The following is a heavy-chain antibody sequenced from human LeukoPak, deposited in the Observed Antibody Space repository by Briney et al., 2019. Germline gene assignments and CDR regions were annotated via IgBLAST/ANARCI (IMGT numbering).Heavy chain of an antibody. CDR2: INHSGST. CDR1: GGSFSGYY. V-gene: IGHV4-34*01. CDR3: ASPGVGSGRYGAFDI. D-gene: IGHD5-18*01. J-gene: IGHJ3*02. Sequence: SETLSLTCAVYGGSFSGYYWSWIRQPPGKGLEWIGEINHSGSTNYNPSLKSRVTISVDTSKNQFSLKLSSVTAADTAVYYCASPGVGSGRYGAFDIWGQGTMVTVSS.